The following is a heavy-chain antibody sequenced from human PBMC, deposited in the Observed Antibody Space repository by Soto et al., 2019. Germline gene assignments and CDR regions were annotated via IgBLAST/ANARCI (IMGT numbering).Heavy chain of an antibody. V-gene: IGHV6-1*01. D-gene: IGHD3-16*01. J-gene: IGHJ6*02. Sequence: WPTLSLPCSISGDSVSSNSAAWNLIRQSPSRGLEWLGRTYYRSKWYNDYAVSVKGRISINPDTSKNLFSPQLNSVTPEDTAVYYCARDRKGVFLMDVWGQGTTVTVCS. CDR2: TYYRSKWYN. CDR3: ARDRKGVFLMDV. CDR1: GDSVSSNSAA.